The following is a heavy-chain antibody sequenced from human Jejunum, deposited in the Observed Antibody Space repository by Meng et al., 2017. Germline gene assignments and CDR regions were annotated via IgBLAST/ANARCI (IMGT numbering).Heavy chain of an antibody. D-gene: IGHD1-26*01. CDR3: ARVILYSGSYYFDF. CDR1: GDSVSSDNYY. V-gene: IGHV4-61*01. J-gene: IGHJ4*02. Sequence: SETLSLTCTVSGDSVSSDNYYWSWIRQPPGQGLEWIGYVYYSGHTDYNPSLKRRVTISIDKSTNQFSLRLSSETAADTAVYYCARVILYSGSYYFDFWGQGTLVTVSS. CDR2: VYYSGHT.